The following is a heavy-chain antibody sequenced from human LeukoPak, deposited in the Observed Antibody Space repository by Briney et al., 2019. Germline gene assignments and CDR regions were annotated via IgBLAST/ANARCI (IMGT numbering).Heavy chain of an antibody. V-gene: IGHV3-7*01. Sequence: GGSLRLSCAASGFTFSSYGMHWVRQAPGKGLEWVANIKQDGSEKYYVDSVKGRFTISRDNAKNSLYLQMNSLRAEDTAVYYCARAWIARLSDYWGQGTLVTVSS. D-gene: IGHD2-21*01. CDR3: ARAWIARLSDY. CDR1: GFTFSSYG. J-gene: IGHJ4*02. CDR2: IKQDGSEK.